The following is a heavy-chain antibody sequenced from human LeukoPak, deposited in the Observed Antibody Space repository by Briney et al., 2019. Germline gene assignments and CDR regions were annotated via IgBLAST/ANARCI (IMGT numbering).Heavy chain of an antibody. CDR2: ISSSSSYI. CDR1: GFTFSSYS. Sequence: GGSLRLSCAASGFTFSSYSMNWVRQAPGKGLEWVSSISSSSSYIYYADSVKGRFTISRDNAKNSLYPQMNSLRAEDTAVYYCARDWGYYYYYGTDVWGQGTTVTVSS. V-gene: IGHV3-21*01. CDR3: ARDWGYYYYYGTDV. J-gene: IGHJ6*02. D-gene: IGHD3-16*01.